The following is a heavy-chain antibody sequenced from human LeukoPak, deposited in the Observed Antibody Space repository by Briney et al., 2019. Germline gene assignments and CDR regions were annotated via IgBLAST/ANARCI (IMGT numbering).Heavy chain of an antibody. Sequence: PGGSLRLSCAASGFTFSSYGMHWVRQAPGKGLEWVAFIRYDGSNKYYADSVKGRFTISRDNSKNTLYLQMNSLRAEDTAVYYCAKAEAQSTAVAGFWGQGTLVTVSS. J-gene: IGHJ4*02. CDR2: IRYDGSNK. D-gene: IGHD6-19*01. CDR3: AKAEAQSTAVAGF. V-gene: IGHV3-30*02. CDR1: GFTFSSYG.